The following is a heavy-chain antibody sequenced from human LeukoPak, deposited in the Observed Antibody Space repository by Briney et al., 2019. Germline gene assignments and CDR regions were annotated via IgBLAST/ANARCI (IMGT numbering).Heavy chain of an antibody. CDR2: ISTNGGST. CDR3: VKRSGSNWYLDY. D-gene: IGHD4-11*01. CDR1: GFTFSSYA. Sequence: GGSLRLPCSASGFTFSSYAMHWVRQAPGKGLEYVSAISTNGGSTLHADSVRGRFTISRDNSKNTLYLQMSSLRADDTAVYYCVKRSGSNWYLDYWGQGTLVTVSS. V-gene: IGHV3-64D*09. J-gene: IGHJ4*02.